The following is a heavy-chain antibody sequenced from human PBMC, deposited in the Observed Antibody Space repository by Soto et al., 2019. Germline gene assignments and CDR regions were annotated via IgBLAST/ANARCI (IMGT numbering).Heavy chain of an antibody. V-gene: IGHV4-30-4*01. Sequence: QVQLQESGPGLVKPSQTLSLTCTVSGGSISSGDYYWRWIRQPPGKGLEWFGYIYYSGSTYYNPSRNSLITTSEATSKHQFSMKLTDAAAADAAVYYCARGSYYYECSGYYHHWGQGTLVTVSS. J-gene: IGHJ1*01. CDR1: GGSISSGDYY. D-gene: IGHD3-22*01. CDR3: ARGSYYYECSGYYHH. CDR2: IYYSGST.